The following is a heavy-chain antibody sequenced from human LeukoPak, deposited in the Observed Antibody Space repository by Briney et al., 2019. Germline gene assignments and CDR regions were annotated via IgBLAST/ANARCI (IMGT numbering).Heavy chain of an antibody. CDR1: GGTFSSYA. J-gene: IGHJ3*02. CDR2: IIPIFGTA. CDR3: ARQEAGVVVVPAAIPHAFDI. V-gene: IGHV1-69*13. D-gene: IGHD2-2*02. Sequence: ASVKVSCKASGGTFSSYAISWVRQAPGQGLGWMGGIIPIFGTANYAQKFQGRVTITADESTSTAYMELSSLRSEDTAVYYCARQEAGVVVVPAAIPHAFDIWGQGTMVTVSS.